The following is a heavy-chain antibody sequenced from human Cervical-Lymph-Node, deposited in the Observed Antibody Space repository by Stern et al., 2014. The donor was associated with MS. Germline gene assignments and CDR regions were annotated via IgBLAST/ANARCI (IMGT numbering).Heavy chain of an antibody. CDR3: AKDGYNY. CDR2: IIPNNGDT. J-gene: IGHJ4*02. Sequence: QMQLVQSGAEVKKHGASVKVSCKASGYTFTGYYIHWVRQAPGQGLEWMGWIIPNNGDTNYAQNFQGRVTMTRDTSISTAYMELSRLRSDDTAVYYCAKDGYNYWGQGTLVTVSS. V-gene: IGHV1-2*02. CDR1: GYTFTGYY. D-gene: IGHD5-24*01.